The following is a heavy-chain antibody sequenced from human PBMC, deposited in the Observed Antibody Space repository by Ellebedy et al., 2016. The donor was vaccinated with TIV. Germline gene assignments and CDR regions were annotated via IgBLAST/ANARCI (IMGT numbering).Heavy chain of an antibody. CDR3: ARGQYPPQTTGTGFDS. V-gene: IGHV1-46*01. D-gene: IGHD1-1*01. CDR1: GYTFTNYY. Sequence: AASVKVSCKASGYTFTNYYMHWARQPPGQGLEWVRLTNPNPDVTRYAQNFQGRVTMTKDTSTSTVYMELSSLSSDDTAVYYCARGQYPPQTTGTGFDSWGQGTLVSVSS. J-gene: IGHJ4*02. CDR2: TNPNPDVT.